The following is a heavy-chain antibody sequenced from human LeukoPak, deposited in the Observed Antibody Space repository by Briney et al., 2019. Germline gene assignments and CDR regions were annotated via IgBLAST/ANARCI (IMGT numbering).Heavy chain of an antibody. CDR2: ISSSSSYI. D-gene: IGHD6-19*01. V-gene: IGHV3-21*01. Sequence: GGSLRLSCAASGFTFSSYWMHWVRQAPGKGLVWVSSISSSSSYIYYADSVKGRFTISRDNAKNSLYLQMNSLRAEDTAVYYCARDTAVAGLFDYWGQGTLVTVSS. J-gene: IGHJ4*02. CDR1: GFTFSSYW. CDR3: ARDTAVAGLFDY.